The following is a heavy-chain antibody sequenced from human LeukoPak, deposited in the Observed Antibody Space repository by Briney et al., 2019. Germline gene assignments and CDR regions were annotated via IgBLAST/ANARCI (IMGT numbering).Heavy chain of an antibody. V-gene: IGHV3-74*01. CDR1: GFTFNNYW. Sequence: PGGSLRLSCAASGFTFNNYWMHWVRQAPGKGLVWVSRINSDGRSTDYADSVKGRFTISRDNARNTLYLQMNSLRGEDTAVYYCAAERSVYGGNSELHWGQGTLVTVSS. D-gene: IGHD4-17*01. CDR3: AAERSVYGGNSELH. J-gene: IGHJ4*02. CDR2: INSDGRST.